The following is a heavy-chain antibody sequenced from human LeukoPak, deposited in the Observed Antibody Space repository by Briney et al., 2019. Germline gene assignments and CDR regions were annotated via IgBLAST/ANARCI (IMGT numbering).Heavy chain of an antibody. CDR1: GFTFSSYS. CDR2: ISSSSSYI. D-gene: IGHD5-18*01. Sequence: GGSLRLSCAASGFTFSSYSMNWVRQALGKGLEWVSSISSSSSYIYYADSVKGRFAISRDNAKNSLYLQMNSLRAEDTAVYYCARCGYSYGPNDYWGQGTLVTVSS. CDR3: ARCGYSYGPNDY. V-gene: IGHV3-21*01. J-gene: IGHJ4*02.